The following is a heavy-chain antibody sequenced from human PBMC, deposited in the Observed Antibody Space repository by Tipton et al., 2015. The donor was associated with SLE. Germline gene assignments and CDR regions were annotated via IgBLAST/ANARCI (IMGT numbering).Heavy chain of an antibody. V-gene: IGHV4-4*09. CDR1: GGSISSYY. CDR3: ARGPLIETYYYGSGRKKAFDI. Sequence: TLSLTCTVSGGSISSYYWSWIRQPPGKGLEWIGYIYASGSTNYNPSLKSRVTISVDTSKNQFSLKLSSVTAADTAVYYCARGPLIETYYYGSGRKKAFDIWGQGTMVTVSS. D-gene: IGHD3-10*01. CDR2: IYASGST. J-gene: IGHJ3*02.